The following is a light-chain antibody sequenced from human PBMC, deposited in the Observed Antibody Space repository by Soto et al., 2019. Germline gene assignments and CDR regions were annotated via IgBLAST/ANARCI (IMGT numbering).Light chain of an antibody. J-gene: IGKJ1*01. Sequence: DIQLTQSPSFLSASVGARAPMTCRASLGISGYLAWYQQKPGKVPRLLIYSASSLQSGVPSRFSGSGSGTEFTLTISSLQPDDFATYYCQHYNSYSEAFGQGTKVDIK. CDR1: LGISGY. CDR2: SAS. CDR3: QHYNSYSEA. V-gene: IGKV1-9*01.